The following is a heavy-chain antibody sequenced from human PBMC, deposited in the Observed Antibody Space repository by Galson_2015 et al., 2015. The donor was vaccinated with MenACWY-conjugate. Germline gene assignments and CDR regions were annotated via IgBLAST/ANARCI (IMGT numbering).Heavy chain of an antibody. J-gene: IGHJ4*02. D-gene: IGHD3-10*01. CDR2: ISSSSSTI. V-gene: IGHV3-48*04. CDR1: GFTFSSYS. Sequence: SLRLSCAASGFTFSSYSMNWVRQAPGKGLEWVSYISSSSSTIYYADSVKGRFTISRDNAKNSLYLQMNSLRAEDTAVYYCARGLGYGSGSYRASYYWGQGTLVTVSS. CDR3: ARGLGYGSGSYRASYY.